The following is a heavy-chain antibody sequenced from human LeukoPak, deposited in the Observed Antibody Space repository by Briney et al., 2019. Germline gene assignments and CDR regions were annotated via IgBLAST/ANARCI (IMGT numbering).Heavy chain of an antibody. V-gene: IGHV3-48*02. CDR1: GFTFSSYS. Sequence: PGGSLRLSCAASGFTFSSYSMNWVRQAPGKGLEWVSYISSSSSTIYYADSVKGRFTISRVNAKNSLYLQMNSLRDEDTAVYYCARDVPTDDGDWNWYFDLWGRGTLVTVSS. D-gene: IGHD4-17*01. J-gene: IGHJ2*01. CDR3: ARDVPTDDGDWNWYFDL. CDR2: ISSSSSTI.